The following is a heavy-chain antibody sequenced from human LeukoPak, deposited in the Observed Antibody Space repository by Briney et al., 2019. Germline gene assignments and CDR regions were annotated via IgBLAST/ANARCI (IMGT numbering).Heavy chain of an antibody. CDR3: ARGYCSNTSCYSDY. CDR2: ISSSSSTI. Sequence: PGGSLRLSCAASGFTFSSYSMNWVRQAPGKGLEWVSYISSSSSTIYYADSVKGRFTISRDNAKNSLYLQMNSLRAEDTAVYYCARGYCSNTSCYSDYWGQGTLVTVSS. J-gene: IGHJ4*02. V-gene: IGHV3-48*01. D-gene: IGHD2-2*01. CDR1: GFTFSSYS.